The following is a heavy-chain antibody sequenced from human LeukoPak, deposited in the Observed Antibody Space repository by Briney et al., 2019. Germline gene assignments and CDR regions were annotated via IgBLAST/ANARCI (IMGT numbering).Heavy chain of an antibody. D-gene: IGHD3-16*02. CDR3: AITSARGTYRFLDY. CDR2: ISPYNCNT. V-gene: IGHV1-18*01. Sequence: ASVNVSCKASGYTFTNYAITWVRQAPGQGLDWMGWISPYNCNTNFAQNLQGRVTITTDTAKSTAYMELRDLRSDDTAMYYCAITSARGTYRFLDYWGQGTLVTVSS. CDR1: GYTFTNYA. J-gene: IGHJ4*02.